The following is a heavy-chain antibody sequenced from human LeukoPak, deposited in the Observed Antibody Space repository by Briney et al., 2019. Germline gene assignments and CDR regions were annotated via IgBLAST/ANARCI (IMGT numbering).Heavy chain of an antibody. CDR1: GFTLSDHS. D-gene: IGHD2-2*01. Sequence: PGGSLRLSCAASGFTLSDHSMDWVRQAPGKGLEWVGRTKSKVNSYTTEYAASVKGRFTISRDDSKNSLYLQMNGLKIEDTAVYYCATGAVSDAAALDYWGQGTLVTVSS. V-gene: IGHV3-72*01. CDR2: TKSKVNSYTT. J-gene: IGHJ4*02. CDR3: ATGAVSDAAALDY.